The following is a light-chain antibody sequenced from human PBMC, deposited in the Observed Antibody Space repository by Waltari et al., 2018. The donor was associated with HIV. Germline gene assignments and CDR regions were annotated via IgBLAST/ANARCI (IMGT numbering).Light chain of an antibody. CDR1: SSDVGGYNY. CDR3: SSYTSSSTPYV. V-gene: IGLV2-14*03. CDR2: DVS. Sequence: QSALTQPASVSGSPRQSITISCTGTSSDVGGYNYVSWYQQHPGKAPKLMIYDVSNRPSGLSDRFSGSKSGNTASLTISGLQAEYEADYYCSSYTSSSTPYVFGTGTKVTVL. J-gene: IGLJ1*01.